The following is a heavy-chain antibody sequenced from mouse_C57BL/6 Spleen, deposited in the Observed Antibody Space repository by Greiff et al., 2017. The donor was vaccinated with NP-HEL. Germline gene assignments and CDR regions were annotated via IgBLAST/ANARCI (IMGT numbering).Heavy chain of an antibody. V-gene: IGHV1-66*01. CDR2: IYPGSGNT. J-gene: IGHJ4*01. Sequence: QVQLKQSGPELVKPGASVKISCKASGYSFTSYYIHWVKQRPGQGLEWIGWIYPGSGNTKYNEKFKGKATLTADTSSSTAYMQLSSLTSEDSAVYYCARRGYYGNTYAMDYWGQGTSVTVSS. CDR3: ARRGYYGNTYAMDY. D-gene: IGHD2-1*01. CDR1: GYSFTSYY.